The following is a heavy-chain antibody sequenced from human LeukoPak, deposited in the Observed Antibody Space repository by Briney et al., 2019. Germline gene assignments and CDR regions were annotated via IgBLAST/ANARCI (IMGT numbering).Heavy chain of an antibody. CDR2: IYTGGTT. V-gene: IGHV3-66*01. CDR3: AREISRFGI. CDR1: GFTVSSSNY. Sequence: GGSLRLSCAASGFTVSSSNYMNWVRQAPGKGLEWVAGIYTGGTTYYTDSVKGRFTISRDNPNNTLYLQMHSLRAEDTAVYYCAREISRFGIWGQGTLVTVSS. D-gene: IGHD3-16*01. J-gene: IGHJ4*02.